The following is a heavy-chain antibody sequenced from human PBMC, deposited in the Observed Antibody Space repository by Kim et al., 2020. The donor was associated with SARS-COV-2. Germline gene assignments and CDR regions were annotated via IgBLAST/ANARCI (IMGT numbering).Heavy chain of an antibody. D-gene: IGHD6-19*01. Sequence: GGSLRLSCAASRFTFANYLINWVLHAPGMGLVWVARVSVDGGITYYADSVKGRFTISRDNSKDSLYLQMNSLRTDDTAFYYCSKASGWLPRYWGTGTLATVSS. J-gene: IGHJ4*02. CDR1: RFTFANYL. CDR3: SKASGWLPRY. CDR2: VSVDGGIT. V-gene: IGHV3-43*02.